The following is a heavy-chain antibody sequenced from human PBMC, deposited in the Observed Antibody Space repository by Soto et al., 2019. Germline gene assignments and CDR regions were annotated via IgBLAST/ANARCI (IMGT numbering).Heavy chain of an antibody. J-gene: IGHJ4*02. Sequence: QVQLVESGGGVVQPGRSLRLSCAASGFTFSSYGMHWVRQAPGKGLEWVAVISYDGSNKYYADSVKGRFTISRDNSKNXLYLQMNSLRAEDTAVYYCAKVVDDSSGYPYYFDYWGQGTLVTVSS. CDR1: GFTFSSYG. CDR2: ISYDGSNK. D-gene: IGHD3-22*01. CDR3: AKVVDDSSGYPYYFDY. V-gene: IGHV3-30*18.